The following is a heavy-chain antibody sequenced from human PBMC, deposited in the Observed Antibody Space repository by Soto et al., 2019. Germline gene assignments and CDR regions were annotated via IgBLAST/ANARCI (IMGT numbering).Heavy chain of an antibody. CDR2: IYYSGST. Sequence: SETLSLTCTVSGGSISSSGYYWGWIRQPPGKGLEWIGSIYYSGSTNYNPSLKSRVTISVDTSKNQFSLKLSSVTAADTAVYYCAREYSSSWSSHSFDPWGQGILVTVSS. J-gene: IGHJ5*02. CDR3: AREYSSSWSSHSFDP. D-gene: IGHD6-13*01. V-gene: IGHV4-39*07. CDR1: GGSISSSGYY.